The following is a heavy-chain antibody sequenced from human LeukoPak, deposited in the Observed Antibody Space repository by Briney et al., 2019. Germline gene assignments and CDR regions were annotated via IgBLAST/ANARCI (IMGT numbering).Heavy chain of an antibody. V-gene: IGHV3-23*01. CDR1: GFTFSSYA. CDR3: ARDSSGPAF. J-gene: IGHJ4*02. Sequence: PGGSLRLSCAASGFTFSSYAMSWVRQAPGKGLEWVSAISGSGGSTYHADSVKGRFIISRDSSKNTLYLQMNSLRADDTAVYYCARDSSGPAFWGQGTLVTVSS. CDR2: ISGSGGST. D-gene: IGHD6-19*01.